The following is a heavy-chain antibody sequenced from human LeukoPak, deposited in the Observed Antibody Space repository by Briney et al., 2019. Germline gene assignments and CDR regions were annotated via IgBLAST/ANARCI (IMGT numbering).Heavy chain of an antibody. CDR3: ARYGHYYYYGMDV. Sequence: PSETLSLTCAVYGGSFSGYYWSWIRQPPGKGLEWIGEINHSGSTNYNPSLKSRVTISVDTSKNQFSLKLGSVTAADTAVYYCARYGHYYYYGMDVWGKGTTVTVSS. CDR1: GGSFSGYY. J-gene: IGHJ6*04. D-gene: IGHD4-17*01. CDR2: INHSGST. V-gene: IGHV4-34*01.